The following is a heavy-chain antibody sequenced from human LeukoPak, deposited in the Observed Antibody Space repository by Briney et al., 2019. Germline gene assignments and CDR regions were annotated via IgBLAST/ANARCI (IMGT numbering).Heavy chain of an antibody. Sequence: GASVKVSCKASRYPFSAHFLNWVRQAPGQGLEWMGNIDTTTGNPRYAQDFTGRFVFSLDTSVSTAYLQITSLKADDTAAYYCVRGTPTPGMDYWGQGTQVTVSS. CDR3: VRGTPTPGMDY. CDR1: RYPFSAHF. J-gene: IGHJ4*02. D-gene: IGHD3-10*01. CDR2: IDTTTGNP. V-gene: IGHV7-4-1*02.